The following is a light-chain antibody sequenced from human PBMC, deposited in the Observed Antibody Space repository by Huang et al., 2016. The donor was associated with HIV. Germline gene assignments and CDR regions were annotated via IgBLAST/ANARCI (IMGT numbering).Light chain of an antibody. J-gene: IGKJ5*01. CDR3: QQYGSSPGT. V-gene: IGKV3-20*01. Sequence: EIVLTQSPGTVSLSPGERATLSCRASQSVSSSYLAWYQQKPGQAPRLLIYGASSRPTGIPDRFSGSGSGTDFTLTISSLESEDFAVYYCQQYGSSPGTFGQGTRLEIK. CDR2: GAS. CDR1: QSVSSSY.